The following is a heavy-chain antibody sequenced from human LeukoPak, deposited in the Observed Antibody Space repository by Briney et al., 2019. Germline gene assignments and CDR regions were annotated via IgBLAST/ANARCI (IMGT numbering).Heavy chain of an antibody. CDR3: ARSRDYSSSWYLSLFDY. Sequence: GGSLRLSCAASGFTFSSYSMNWVRQAPRKGMEWVSSISSSSSYIYYADSVKGRFTISRDNAKNSLYLQMNSLRAEDTAVYYCARSRDYSSSWYLSLFDYWGQGTLVTVSS. CDR1: GFTFSSYS. V-gene: IGHV3-21*01. CDR2: ISSSSSYI. J-gene: IGHJ4*02. D-gene: IGHD6-13*01.